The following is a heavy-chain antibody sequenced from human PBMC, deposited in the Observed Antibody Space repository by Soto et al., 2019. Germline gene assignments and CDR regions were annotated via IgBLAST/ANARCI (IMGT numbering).Heavy chain of an antibody. Sequence: QVQLVQSGAEVKRPGSSVKVSCESSGDTFNSYVISWVRQAPGQGLEWMGGIIPIIGVTHYAQKFQGIVSRSASSATGTAYLELSNLRIEDTDLSYCVTESFCAKGAVHWGQGALVSFSS. CDR1: GDTFNSYV. V-gene: IGHV1-69*17. J-gene: IGHJ4*02. D-gene: IGHD1-26*01. CDR2: IIPIIGVT. CDR3: VTESFCAKGAVH.